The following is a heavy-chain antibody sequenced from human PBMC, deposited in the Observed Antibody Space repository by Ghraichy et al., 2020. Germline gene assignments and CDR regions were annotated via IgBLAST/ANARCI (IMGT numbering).Heavy chain of an antibody. CDR2: ISGSGGST. CDR1: GFTFSSYA. V-gene: IGHV3-23*01. Sequence: GGSLRLSCAASGFTFSSYAMSWVRQAPGKGLEWVSAISGSGGSTYYADSVKGRFTISRDNSKNTLYLQMNSLRAEDTAVYYCAKNKYCGGDCSPRYYYYGMDVWGQGTTVTVSS. J-gene: IGHJ6*02. D-gene: IGHD2-21*01. CDR3: AKNKYCGGDCSPRYYYYGMDV.